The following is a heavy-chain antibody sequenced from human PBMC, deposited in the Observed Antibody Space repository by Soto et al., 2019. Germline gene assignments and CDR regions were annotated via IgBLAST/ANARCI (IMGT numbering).Heavy chain of an antibody. V-gene: IGHV3-21*01. D-gene: IGHD3-3*01. CDR1: GFTFSNYS. CDR2: ISTSSGYR. J-gene: IGHJ3*02. Sequence: GGSLRLSCAASGFTFSNYSMNWVRQAPGKGLEWVSSISTSSGYRYYADSVKGRFTISRDNSKNTLYLQMNSLRAEDTAVYYCAKSPGGYYSFDIWGQGTMVTVSS. CDR3: AKSPGGYYSFDI.